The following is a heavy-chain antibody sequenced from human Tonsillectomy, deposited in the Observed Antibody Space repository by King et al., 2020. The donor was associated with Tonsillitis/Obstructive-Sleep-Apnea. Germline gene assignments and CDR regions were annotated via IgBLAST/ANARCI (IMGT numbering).Heavy chain of an antibody. J-gene: IGHJ4*02. Sequence: QLVQSGAEVKKPGSSVKVSCKASGGTFSSYAISWVRQAPGQGLEWMGGIIPIFGTANYAQKFQGRVTITADESTSTAYMERSSLRSEDTAVYYCARAHLRGYCSGGSCYSEGFWDYWGQGTLVTVSS. CDR1: GGTFSSYA. CDR3: ARAHLRGYCSGGSCYSEGFWDY. CDR2: IIPIFGTA. V-gene: IGHV1-69*12. D-gene: IGHD2-15*01.